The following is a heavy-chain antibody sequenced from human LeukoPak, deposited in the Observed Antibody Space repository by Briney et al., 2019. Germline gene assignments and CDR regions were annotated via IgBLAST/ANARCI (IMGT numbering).Heavy chain of an antibody. Sequence: ASVKVSCKASGYTFTGYYMHWVRQAPGQGLEWMGWINPNSGGTNYAQKFQGRVTMTRDTSISTAYMELRSLRSDDTAVYYCARLAGDSSGWYSRSYYYMDVWGKGTTVTISS. CDR1: GYTFTGYY. J-gene: IGHJ6*03. CDR3: ARLAGDSSGWYSRSYYYMDV. D-gene: IGHD6-19*01. V-gene: IGHV1-2*02. CDR2: INPNSGGT.